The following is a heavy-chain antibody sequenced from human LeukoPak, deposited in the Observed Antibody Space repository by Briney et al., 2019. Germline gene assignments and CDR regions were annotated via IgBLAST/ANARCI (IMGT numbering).Heavy chain of an antibody. D-gene: IGHD2-15*01. J-gene: IGHJ4*02. CDR2: ISDSGGST. CDR1: GFTFSGFA. Sequence: AGGSLRLSCAASGFTFSGFAMTWVRQAPGKGLEWVSTISDSGGSTYYADSVRGRFTISRDNSKDTLYVQLNNLRAEDAAVYYCAKSHSVAQRGYFDYWGQGTLVTVSS. V-gene: IGHV3-23*01. CDR3: AKSHSVAQRGYFDY.